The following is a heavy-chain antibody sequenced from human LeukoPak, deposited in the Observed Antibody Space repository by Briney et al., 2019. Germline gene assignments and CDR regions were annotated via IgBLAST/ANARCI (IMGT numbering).Heavy chain of an antibody. J-gene: IGHJ4*02. CDR3: ARGLLRGVITDFDY. D-gene: IGHD3-10*01. V-gene: IGHV4-4*07. Sequence: SETLSLTCTVSGGSISGYYWSWIRQPAGQGLEWLGRVYSSGSTNYIPSLRGRLTISVDTSKNQFSLRLTSVTAADTAVYYCARGLLRGVITDFDYWGQGIPVTVSS. CDR1: GGSISGYY. CDR2: VYSSGST.